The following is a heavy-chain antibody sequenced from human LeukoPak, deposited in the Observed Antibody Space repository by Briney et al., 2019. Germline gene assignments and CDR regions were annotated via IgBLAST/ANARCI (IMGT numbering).Heavy chain of an antibody. CDR1: SDSIYSSSYY. CDR2: IYYSGST. Sequence: SETLSLTCTVSSDSIYSSSYYWGWIRQPPGRGLECIRSIYYSGSTYYNSSLKSRVTISVDTSKNQFSLKLSSLTTADTAVYYCARAAYCGGDCYLFDYWGQGTLVTVFS. D-gene: IGHD2-21*02. CDR3: ARAAYCGGDCYLFDY. J-gene: IGHJ4*02. V-gene: IGHV4-39*01.